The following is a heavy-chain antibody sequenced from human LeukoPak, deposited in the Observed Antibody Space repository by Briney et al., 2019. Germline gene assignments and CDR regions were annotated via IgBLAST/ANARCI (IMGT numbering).Heavy chain of an antibody. Sequence: ASVKVSCKVSGYTLTELSMHWVRQAPGKGLEWRGGFDPEDGETIYAQKFQGRVTMTEDTSTDTAYMELSSLRSEDTAVYYCATDSRSPRYDILTGFDAFDIWGQGTMVTVSS. CDR1: GYTLTELS. CDR3: ATDSRSPRYDILTGFDAFDI. CDR2: FDPEDGET. J-gene: IGHJ3*02. D-gene: IGHD3-9*01. V-gene: IGHV1-24*01.